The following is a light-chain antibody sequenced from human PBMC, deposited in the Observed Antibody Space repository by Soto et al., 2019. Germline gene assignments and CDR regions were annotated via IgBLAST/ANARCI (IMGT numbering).Light chain of an antibody. CDR2: DAS. Sequence: IHKTPAPSPPSASPRDQATLTCRVSHSISSWLAWYQQKPGKAPNLLIYDASTLESGVPSRFSGSGSGTEFTLTISSLQPGDYATYYCQHYNSYPWTFGQGTKVDIK. J-gene: IGKJ1*01. V-gene: IGKV1-5*01. CDR3: QHYNSYPWT. CDR1: HSISSW.